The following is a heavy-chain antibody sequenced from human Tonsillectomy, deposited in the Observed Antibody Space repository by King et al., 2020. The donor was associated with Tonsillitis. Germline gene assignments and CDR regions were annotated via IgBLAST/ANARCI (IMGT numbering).Heavy chain of an antibody. D-gene: IGHD3-16*01. V-gene: IGHV3-21*01. CDR1: GFTFSSYS. CDR2: ISSSSSYI. Sequence: VQLVESGGGLVKPGGSLRLSCAASGFTFSSYSMNWVRQAPGQGLEWVSSISSSSSYIYYADSVKGRFTISRDNAKNSLYLQMNSLRAEDTAVYYCASARLGESGYWGQGTLVTVSS. J-gene: IGHJ4*02. CDR3: ASARLGESGY.